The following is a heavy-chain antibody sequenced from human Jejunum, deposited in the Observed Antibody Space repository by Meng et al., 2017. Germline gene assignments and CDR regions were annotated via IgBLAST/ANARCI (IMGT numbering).Heavy chain of an antibody. CDR1: GYTFSRYG. CDR2: INPGDGNT. Sequence: ASVKVSCKASGYTFSRYGIHWVRQAPGQRLEWMGWINPGDGNTKCSEKFQDRVMITRDTSASTAFLQLSSLRSEETAVYYCARVPTFFYDSNGYYAFDVWGQGTMVTVSS. V-gene: IGHV1-3*01. J-gene: IGHJ3*01. CDR3: ARVPTFFYDSNGYYAFDV. D-gene: IGHD3-22*01.